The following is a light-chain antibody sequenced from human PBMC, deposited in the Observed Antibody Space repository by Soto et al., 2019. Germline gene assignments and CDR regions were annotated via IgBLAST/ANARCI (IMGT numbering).Light chain of an antibody. J-gene: IGLJ1*01. Sequence: QSVLTQSSSASASLGSSVKLTCTLSSGHSSYIIAWHQQQPGKAPRYLMKLEGSGSYNKGSGVPDRFSGSSSGADRYLTIANLQFEDEADSYCETWDSNTHVFGTGTKVTVL. CDR1: SGHSSYI. CDR2: LEGSGSY. CDR3: ETWDSNTHV. V-gene: IGLV4-60*02.